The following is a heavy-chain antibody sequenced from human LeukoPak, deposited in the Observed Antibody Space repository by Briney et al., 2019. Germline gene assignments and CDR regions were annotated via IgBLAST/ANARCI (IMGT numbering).Heavy chain of an antibody. V-gene: IGHV3-21*01. CDR3: ASGTTGTTDLVDY. CDR2: ISSSSSYI. J-gene: IGHJ4*02. Sequence: KSGGSLRLSCAASGLTFSSYSMNWVRQAPGKGLEWVSSISSSSSYIYYADSVKGRFTISRDNAKSSLYLQMNSLRAEDTAVYYCASGTTGTTDLVDYWGQGTLVTVSS. CDR1: GLTFSSYS. D-gene: IGHD1-1*01.